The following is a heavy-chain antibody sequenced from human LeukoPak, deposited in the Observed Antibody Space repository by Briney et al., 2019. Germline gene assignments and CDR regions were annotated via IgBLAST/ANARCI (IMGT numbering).Heavy chain of an antibody. CDR2: IRGDGSVK. CDR3: SRDANYYDSSRHYFDAFDI. Sequence: PGGSLRLSCAASGFTFPDAWVHWVRQAPGKGLEWVANIRGDGSVKYLLDSVKGRFSISRDNAKNSLSLEMNNLRAEDTAVYYCSRDANYYDSSRHYFDAFDIWGRGTMVTVSS. V-gene: IGHV3-7*01. J-gene: IGHJ3*02. CDR1: GFTFPDAW. D-gene: IGHD3-22*01.